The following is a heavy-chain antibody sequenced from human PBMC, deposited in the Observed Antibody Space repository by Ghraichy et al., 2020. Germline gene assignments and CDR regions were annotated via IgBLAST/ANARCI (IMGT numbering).Heavy chain of an antibody. Sequence: SETLSLTCAVSGCSISSGYYWGWIRQPPGKGLEWIGSIYHSGSTYYNPSLRSRVTISVDTSKNQFSLNLSSVTAADTAVYYCARSSGWYDWRNWYFDLWGRGTLVTVSS. D-gene: IGHD6-19*01. J-gene: IGHJ2*01. CDR1: GCSISSGYY. CDR2: IYHSGST. CDR3: ARSSGWYDWRNWYFDL. V-gene: IGHV4-38-2*01.